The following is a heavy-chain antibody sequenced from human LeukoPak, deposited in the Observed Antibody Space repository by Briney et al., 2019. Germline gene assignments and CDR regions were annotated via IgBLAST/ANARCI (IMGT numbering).Heavy chain of an antibody. Sequence: GGSLRLSCAASGFTFSSYGMYWVRQAPGKGLEWVAVISYDGSNKYYADSVKGRFTISRDNSKNTLYLQMNSLRAEDTAVYYCAKALLAGTVTTLPSGYWGQGTLVTVSS. D-gene: IGHD4-17*01. CDR3: AKALLAGTVTTLPSGY. CDR2: ISYDGSNK. J-gene: IGHJ4*02. V-gene: IGHV3-30*18. CDR1: GFTFSSYG.